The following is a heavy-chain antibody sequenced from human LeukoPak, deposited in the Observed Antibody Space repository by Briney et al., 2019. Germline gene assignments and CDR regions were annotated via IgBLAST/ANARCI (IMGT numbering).Heavy chain of an antibody. D-gene: IGHD2-21*02. Sequence: GASVKVSCKASGYTFTSYDMNWVRQAPGQGLEWVGWINTNTGNPTYAQGFTGRFVFSLDTSVSTAYLQISSLKAEDTAVYYCARDQRYCGGDGYDAFDIWGQGTMVTVSS. CDR2: INTNTGNP. CDR1: GYTFTSYD. V-gene: IGHV7-4-1*02. J-gene: IGHJ3*02. CDR3: ARDQRYCGGDGYDAFDI.